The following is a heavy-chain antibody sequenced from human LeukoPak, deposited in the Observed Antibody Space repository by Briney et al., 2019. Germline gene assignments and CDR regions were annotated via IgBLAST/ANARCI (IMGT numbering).Heavy chain of an antibody. Sequence: SQTLSLTCTVSGGSISSGGYYWSWIRQHPGKGLEWIGYIYYSGCTYYNPSLKSRVTISVDTSKNQFSLKLSSVTAADTAVYYCAREAADDYGDSYYFDYWGQGTLVTVSS. J-gene: IGHJ4*02. D-gene: IGHD4-17*01. CDR2: IYYSGCT. CDR3: AREAADDYGDSYYFDY. V-gene: IGHV4-31*03. CDR1: GGSISSGGYY.